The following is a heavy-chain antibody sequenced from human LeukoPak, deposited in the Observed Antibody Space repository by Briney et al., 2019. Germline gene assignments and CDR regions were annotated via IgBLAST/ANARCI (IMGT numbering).Heavy chain of an antibody. Sequence: ASVKVSCKASGYTFTGYYMHWVRQAPGQGLEWMGWINPNSGGTNYAQKFQGRVTMTRDTSISTAYMELSRLRSDDTAVYYCARVMALYSSGQIHYWGQGTLVTVSS. V-gene: IGHV1-2*02. CDR1: GYTFTGYY. J-gene: IGHJ4*01. CDR3: ARVMALYSSGQIHY. D-gene: IGHD6-19*01. CDR2: INPNSGGT.